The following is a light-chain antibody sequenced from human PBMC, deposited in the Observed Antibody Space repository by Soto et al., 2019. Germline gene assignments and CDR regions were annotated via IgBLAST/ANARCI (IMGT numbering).Light chain of an antibody. J-gene: IGKJ5*01. CDR3: QQYGSSPPIT. CDR1: QSVTSN. CDR2: GAS. V-gene: IGKV3-20*01. Sequence: EIVMTQSPATLSVSPGERATLSCRASQSVTSNLAWYQQKPGQAPRLLIYGASSRATGTPDRFSGSGSGTDFTLTISRLEPEDFAVYYCQQYGSSPPITFGQGTRLEI.